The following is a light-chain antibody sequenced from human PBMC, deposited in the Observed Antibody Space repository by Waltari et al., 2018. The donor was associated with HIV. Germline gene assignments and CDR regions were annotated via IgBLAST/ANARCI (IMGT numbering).Light chain of an antibody. V-gene: IGLV3-21*01. CDR1: NIRSKS. CDR2: NDK. J-gene: IGLJ1*01. Sequence: SYDLSQAPSVSVAPGQTATITCEGNNIRSKSVHWYQQRPGQAPVLVIYNDKDRPSGTPDRFSGSNSGNTATLTIYRVEAGDEADYVRQVWERGGVRPYVFGTGTKV. CDR3: QVWERGGVRPYV.